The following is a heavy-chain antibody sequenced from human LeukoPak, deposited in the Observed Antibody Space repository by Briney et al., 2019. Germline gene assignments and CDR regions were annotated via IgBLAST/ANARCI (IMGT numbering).Heavy chain of an antibody. J-gene: IGHJ4*02. V-gene: IGHV1-2*02. Sequence: GASVKVSCKASGYTFTGYYMHWVRQAPGQGLEWMGWINPNSGGTNYAQKFQGRVTMTRDTSNSTAYMELSRLRSDDTAVYYCARVPAGIAAAAPNGDYWGQGTLVTVSS. CDR2: INPNSGGT. CDR1: GYTFTGYY. CDR3: ARVPAGIAAAAPNGDY. D-gene: IGHD6-13*01.